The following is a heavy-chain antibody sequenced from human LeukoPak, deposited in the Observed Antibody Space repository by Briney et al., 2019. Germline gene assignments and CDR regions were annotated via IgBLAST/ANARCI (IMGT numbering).Heavy chain of an antibody. J-gene: IGHJ4*02. CDR1: GGTFSSYT. V-gene: IGHV1-69*04. D-gene: IGHD3-22*01. CDR2: IIPILGIA. Sequence: EASVKVSCKASGGTFSSYTISWARQAPGQGLEWMGRIIPILGIANYAQKFQGRVTITADKSTSTAYMELSSLRSEDTAVYYCARDKRDSSGYYYFDYWRQGTLVTVSS. CDR3: ARDKRDSSGYYYFDY.